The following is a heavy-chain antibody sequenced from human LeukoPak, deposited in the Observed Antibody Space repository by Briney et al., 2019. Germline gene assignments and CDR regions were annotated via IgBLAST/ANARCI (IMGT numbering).Heavy chain of an antibody. Sequence: PGGSLRLSCAASGFTFSSYAMSWVRQAPGKGLEWVSAISASGGSTYYADSVKGRFTISRDNSKNTLYLQMNSLRAEDTAVYYYAKGDYCDPKFDYWGQGTLVTVST. V-gene: IGHV3-23*01. CDR2: ISASGGST. CDR1: GFTFSSYA. J-gene: IGHJ4*02. D-gene: IGHD3-22*01. CDR3: AKGDYCDPKFDY.